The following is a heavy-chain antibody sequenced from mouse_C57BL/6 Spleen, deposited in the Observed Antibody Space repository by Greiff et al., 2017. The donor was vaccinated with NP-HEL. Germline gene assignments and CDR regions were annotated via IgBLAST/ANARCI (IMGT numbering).Heavy chain of an antibody. V-gene: IGHV4-1*01. CDR3: AREGIDAMDY. CDR1: GIAFSRYW. CDR2: INPDSSTI. J-gene: IGHJ4*01. Sequence: EVKLVESGGGLVQPGGSLKLSCAASGIAFSRYWMSWVRRAPGQGLEWIGEINPDSSTINYAPSLKDKFIISGDNAKNTLYLQMSKVRSEDTALYYCAREGIDAMDYWGQGTSVTVSS.